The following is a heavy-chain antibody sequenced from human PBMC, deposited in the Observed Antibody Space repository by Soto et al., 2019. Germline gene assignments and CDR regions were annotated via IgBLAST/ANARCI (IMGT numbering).Heavy chain of an antibody. V-gene: IGHV4-59*12. J-gene: IGHJ6*03. CDR3: ARGSFVTHYYYYHMDV. D-gene: IGHD2-21*02. CDR2: MYHSGTT. Sequence: PSETLSLTCTVSGASISSYYWGWIRQPPGKGLEWIGHMYHSGTTNYNSSLKSRVTISIDKSNNQFSLNLSSVTAADTAVYYCARGSFVTHYYYYHMDVWGKGTPVTAP. CDR1: GASISSYY.